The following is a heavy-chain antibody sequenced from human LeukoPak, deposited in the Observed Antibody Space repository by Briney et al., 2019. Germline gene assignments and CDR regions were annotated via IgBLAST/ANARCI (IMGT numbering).Heavy chain of an antibody. CDR3: ARGGYGSSRHWFDP. CDR2: ISSSSSTI. D-gene: IGHD6-13*01. J-gene: IGHJ5*02. Sequence: PGGSLRLSCTASGFTFNSYTMHWVRQAPGKGLEWVSYISSSSSTIYYADSVKGQFTISRDNAKNSLYLQMNSLRAEDTAVYYCARGGYGSSRHWFDPWGQGTLVTVSS. V-gene: IGHV3-48*04. CDR1: GFTFNSYT.